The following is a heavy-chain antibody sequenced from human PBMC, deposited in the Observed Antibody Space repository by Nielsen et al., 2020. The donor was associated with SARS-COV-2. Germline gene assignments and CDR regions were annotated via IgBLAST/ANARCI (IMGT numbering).Heavy chain of an antibody. CDR3: ARHTYYYGSGK. D-gene: IGHD3-10*01. Sequence: SETLSLTCTVSGGSISSYYWSWIRQPPGKGLEWIGYIYYSGSTNYNPSLKSRVTISVDTSKNQFFLKLSSVTAADTAVYYCARHTYYYGSGKWGQGTLVTVSS. J-gene: IGHJ4*02. V-gene: IGHV4-59*08. CDR2: IYYSGST. CDR1: GGSISSYY.